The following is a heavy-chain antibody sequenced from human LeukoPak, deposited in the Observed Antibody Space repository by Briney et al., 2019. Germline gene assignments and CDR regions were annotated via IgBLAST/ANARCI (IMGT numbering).Heavy chain of an antibody. V-gene: IGHV3-74*01. CDR2: INSDGYSF. D-gene: IGHD6-19*01. CDR1: GFTFSSYW. J-gene: IGHJ4*02. CDR3: ARGEAVAGTDH. Sequence: GGSLRLSCAASGFTFSSYWMHWVRQAPGKGLEWLARINSDGYSFSYADSVKGRFTISRDNAKNTLYLQMNSLRVEDTALYYCARGEAVAGTDHWGQGVLVTVSS.